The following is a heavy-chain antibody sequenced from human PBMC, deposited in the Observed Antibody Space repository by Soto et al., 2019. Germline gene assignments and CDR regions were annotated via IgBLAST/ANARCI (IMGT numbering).Heavy chain of an antibody. Sequence: ASVKVSCKASGGTFSSYAISWVRQAPGQGLEWMGGIIPIFGTANYAQKFQGRVTITADKSTSTAYMELSSLRSEDTAVYYCARGRMTGYLYYYYGMDVWGQGTTVTVSS. CDR1: GGTFSSYA. D-gene: IGHD3-9*01. J-gene: IGHJ6*02. V-gene: IGHV1-69*06. CDR2: IIPIFGTA. CDR3: ARGRMTGYLYYYYGMDV.